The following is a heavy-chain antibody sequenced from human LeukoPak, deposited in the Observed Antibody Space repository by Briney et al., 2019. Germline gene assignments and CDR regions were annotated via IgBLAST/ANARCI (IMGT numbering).Heavy chain of an antibody. CDR3: ARAEGDSTWFGWFDA. CDR1: GYSFTDYN. V-gene: IGHV1-8*03. J-gene: IGHJ5*02. CDR2: MNTKSGTT. Sequence: ASVKVSCKASGYSFTDYNINWVRQATGQGLEWMGWMNTKSGTTGYAQKFQGRVTITRNTSTNTSYLEVNNLKSADTAVYYCARAEGDSTWFGWFDAWGQGTLVTVS. D-gene: IGHD3-10*01.